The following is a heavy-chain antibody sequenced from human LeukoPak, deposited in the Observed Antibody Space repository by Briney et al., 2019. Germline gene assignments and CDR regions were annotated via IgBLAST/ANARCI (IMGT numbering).Heavy chain of an antibody. V-gene: IGHV1-2*02. J-gene: IGHJ6*03. D-gene: IGHD1-1*01. CDR3: ATVRPTGPRYYYYYYMDV. Sequence: ASVKVSCKASGYTFTGYYMHWVRQAPGQGLEWMGWINPNSGGTNYARKFQGRVTMTRDTSISTAYMELSRLRSEDTAVYYCATVRPTGPRYYYYYYMDVWGKGTTVTVSS. CDR2: INPNSGGT. CDR1: GYTFTGYY.